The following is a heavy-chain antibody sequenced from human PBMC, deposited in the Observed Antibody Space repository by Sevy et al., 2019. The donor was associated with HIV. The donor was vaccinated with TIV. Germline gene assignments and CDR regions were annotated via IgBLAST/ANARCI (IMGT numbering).Heavy chain of an antibody. J-gene: IGHJ4*02. CDR1: GGTFSSYA. D-gene: IGHD3-22*01. V-gene: IGHV1-69*13. CDR3: ARDRLRSGYYLRYFDY. Sequence: ASVKVSCKASGGTFSSYAISWVRQAPGQGLAWMGGIIPIFGTANYAQKFQGRVTITADESTSTAYMELSSLRSEDTAVYYCARDRLRSGYYLRYFDYWGQGTLVTVSS. CDR2: IIPIFGTA.